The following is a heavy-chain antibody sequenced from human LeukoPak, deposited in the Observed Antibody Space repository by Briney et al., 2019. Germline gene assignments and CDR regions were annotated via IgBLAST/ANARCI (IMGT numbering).Heavy chain of an antibody. J-gene: IGHJ6*02. CDR2: IKSKTDGGTT. V-gene: IGHV3-15*01. CDR3: TTDSGTYDYYGMDV. D-gene: IGHD3-10*01. Sequence: GGSLRLSCAASGFTFSNAWMSWVRQAPGKGLEWVGRIKSKTDGGTTDYAAPVKGRFTISRDDSKNTLYLQMNSLKTEDTAVYYCTTDSGTYDYYGMDVWGQGTTVTVSS. CDR1: GFTFSNAW.